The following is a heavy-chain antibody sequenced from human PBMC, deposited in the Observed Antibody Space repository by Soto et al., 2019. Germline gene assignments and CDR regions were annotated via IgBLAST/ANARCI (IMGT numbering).Heavy chain of an antibody. CDR3: VRGSRDYYDSSGFEY. D-gene: IGHD3-22*01. Sequence: GSLRLSCGAXGFTFSSYAMSWVRQAPGKGLDWVSVISGSGGITYSADSVKGRFTISRDNSKNILYLQMNSLRAEDTAVYYCVRGSRDYYDSSGFEYWGQGTLVTVSS. CDR1: GFTFSSYA. CDR2: ISGSGGIT. J-gene: IGHJ4*02. V-gene: IGHV3-23*01.